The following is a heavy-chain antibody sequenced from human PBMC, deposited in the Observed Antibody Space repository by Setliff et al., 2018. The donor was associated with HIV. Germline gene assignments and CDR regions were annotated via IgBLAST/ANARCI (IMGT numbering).Heavy chain of an antibody. CDR2: ISAYNGNT. V-gene: IGHV1-18*01. Sequence: ASVKVSCKASGYNFRSYGISWVRQAPGQGLEWMGWISAYNGNTNYAQKLQGRVTMTTDTSTGTAYVELRSLRADDTAVYYCARDQGHVGATNFDYWGQGTLVTVSS. CDR1: GYNFRSYG. J-gene: IGHJ4*02. CDR3: ARDQGHVGATNFDY. D-gene: IGHD1-26*01.